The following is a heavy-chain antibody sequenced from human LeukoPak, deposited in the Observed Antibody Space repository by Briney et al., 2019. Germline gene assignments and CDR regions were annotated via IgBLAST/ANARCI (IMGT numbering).Heavy chain of an antibody. Sequence: GGSLRLSCAASGFTFSSYAMHWVRQAPGKGLEWVAVISYDGSNKYYADSVKGRFTISRDNSKNTLYLQMNSLRAEDTAVYYCARDSAAGAYYYYYGMDVWGQGTTVTVSS. CDR2: ISYDGSNK. CDR3: ARDSAAGAYYYYYGMDV. D-gene: IGHD6-13*01. J-gene: IGHJ6*02. V-gene: IGHV3-30-3*01. CDR1: GFTFSSYA.